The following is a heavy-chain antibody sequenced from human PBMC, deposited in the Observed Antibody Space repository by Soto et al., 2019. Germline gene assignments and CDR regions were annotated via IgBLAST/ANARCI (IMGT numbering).Heavy chain of an antibody. CDR1: GGSISSYY. Sequence: PSETLSLTCTVSGGSISSYYWSWIRQPPGKGLEWIGYIYYSGSTNYNPSLKSRVTISVDTSKNQFSLKLSSVTAADTAVYYCARLTDFWSGYPSFDYWGQGTLVTVPS. J-gene: IGHJ4*02. CDR2: IYYSGST. V-gene: IGHV4-59*08. CDR3: ARLTDFWSGYPSFDY. D-gene: IGHD3-3*01.